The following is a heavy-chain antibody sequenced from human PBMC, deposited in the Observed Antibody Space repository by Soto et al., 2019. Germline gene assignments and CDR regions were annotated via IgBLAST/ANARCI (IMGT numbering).Heavy chain of an antibody. V-gene: IGHV1-69*13. CDR2: IIPIFGTA. CDR3: AILKYYYDSSGYYNPWDY. D-gene: IGHD3-22*01. Sequence: AASVNVSCKSSGGTFSSYSISWVRQAPGQGLEWMGGIIPIFGTANYAQKFQGRVTITADESTSTAYMELSSLRSEDTAVYYCAILKYYYDSSGYYNPWDYWGQGTLVTVSS. J-gene: IGHJ4*02. CDR1: GGTFSSYS.